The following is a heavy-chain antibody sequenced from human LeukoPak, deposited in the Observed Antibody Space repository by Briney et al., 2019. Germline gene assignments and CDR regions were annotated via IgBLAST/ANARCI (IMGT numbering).Heavy chain of an antibody. J-gene: IGHJ4*02. CDR1: GGPFSGYY. CDR2: INHSGST. D-gene: IGHD4-23*01. CDR3: ARHPATVVTD. V-gene: IGHV4-34*01. Sequence: PSEALSLTCAVYGGPFSGYYWSWIRQPPGKGLEWIGEINHSGSTNYNPSLKSRVTISVDTSKNQFSLKLSSVTAADTAVYYCARHPATVVTDWGQGTLVTVSS.